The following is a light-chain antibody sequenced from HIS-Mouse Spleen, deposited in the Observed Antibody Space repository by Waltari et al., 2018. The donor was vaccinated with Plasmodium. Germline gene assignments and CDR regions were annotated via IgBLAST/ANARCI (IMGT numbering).Light chain of an antibody. CDR3: QSADSSGTYRV. CDR1: ALPKQY. Sequence: SYELTQPPSVSVSPGQTARIPCSGDALPKQYASWYQQKPGQAPVLVIYKDSERPSGIPERFSGSSSGTTVTLTISGVQAEDEADYYCQSADSSGTYRVFGGGTKLTVL. CDR2: KDS. J-gene: IGLJ2*01. V-gene: IGLV3-25*03.